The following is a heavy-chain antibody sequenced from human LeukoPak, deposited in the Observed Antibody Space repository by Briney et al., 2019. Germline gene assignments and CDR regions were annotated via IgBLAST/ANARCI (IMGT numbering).Heavy chain of an antibody. Sequence: PGGSLRLSCAASGFTFSSYSMNWVRQAPGKGLEWISSISSGSSYIYYADSVKGRFTISRDNAKNSLYLQMNSLRAEDTAVYYCARVTEVPAAYYFDYWGQGTLVTVSS. J-gene: IGHJ4*02. CDR2: ISSGSSYI. CDR3: ARVTEVPAAYYFDY. V-gene: IGHV3-21*01. D-gene: IGHD2-2*01. CDR1: GFTFSSYS.